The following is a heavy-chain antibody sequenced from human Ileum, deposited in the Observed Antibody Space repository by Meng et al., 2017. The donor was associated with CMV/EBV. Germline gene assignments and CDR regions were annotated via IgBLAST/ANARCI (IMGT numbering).Heavy chain of an antibody. D-gene: IGHD2/OR15-2a*01. J-gene: IGHJ6*02. CDR2: INWNGGST. V-gene: IGHV3-20*04. CDR1: GFTFDDYG. Sequence: GESLKISCAASGFTFDDYGMSWVRQAPGKGLEWVSGINWNGGSTAYADSVKGRFTISRDNAKNSLYLQMISLRAEDTALYYCARDFSFYSLDVWGQGTTVTVSS. CDR3: ARDFSFYSLDV.